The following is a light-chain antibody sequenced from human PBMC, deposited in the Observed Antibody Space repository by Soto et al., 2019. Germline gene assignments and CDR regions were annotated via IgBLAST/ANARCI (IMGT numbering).Light chain of an antibody. CDR2: DAS. Sequence: DIQMTQSPSSLSASVGDRVTITCRASQDISNYLNWYQHKAGQAPKLLIYDASNVETGIPSRFTGTGSGTDFTLTLSSLQPEDIATYYCQHYATPPYSFGQGTKLEIK. CDR3: QHYATPPYS. J-gene: IGKJ2*03. CDR1: QDISNY. V-gene: IGKV1-33*01.